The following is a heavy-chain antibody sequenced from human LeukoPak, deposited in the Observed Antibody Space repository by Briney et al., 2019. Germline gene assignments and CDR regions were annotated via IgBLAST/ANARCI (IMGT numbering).Heavy chain of an antibody. CDR2: INHSGST. CDR3: ARGDRILSHFQH. V-gene: IGHV4-34*01. Sequence: SETLSLTCAVYGGSFSGYYWSWIRQPPGKGLEWIGEINHSGSTNYNPSLKSRVTISIDTSKNQFSLKLSSVTAADTAVYYCARGDRILSHFQHRGQGTLVTVSS. D-gene: IGHD3-22*01. CDR1: GGSFSGYY. J-gene: IGHJ1*01.